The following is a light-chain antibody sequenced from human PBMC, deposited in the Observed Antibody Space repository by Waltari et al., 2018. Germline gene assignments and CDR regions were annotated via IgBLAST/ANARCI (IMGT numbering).Light chain of an antibody. V-gene: IGKV1-39*01. CDR3: QQSYSTPV. Sequence: DIQMPQSPSSLSASVGDRVTITCRASQSIISSLNWYQQKPGKAPKLLIYAASNLQTGVPSRFSGSGSGTDFTLTITSLQPEDFATYYCQQSYSTPVFGGGTKVEIK. J-gene: IGKJ4*01. CDR2: AAS. CDR1: QSIISS.